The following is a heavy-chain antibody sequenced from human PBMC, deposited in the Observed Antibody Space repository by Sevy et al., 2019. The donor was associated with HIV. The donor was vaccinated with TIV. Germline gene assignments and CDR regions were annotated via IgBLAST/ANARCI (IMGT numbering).Heavy chain of an antibody. V-gene: IGHV3-66*01. Sequence: GGSLRLSCAASGLSVSDNYMNWFRQAPGKGLELVSVIYSDGRTYYADSVKGRFTISRDNSKNTLYLHMNNLRPEDTAVYYCARDRYYDASGYYYYYYGMDVWGQWTTVTVSS. D-gene: IGHD3-22*01. CDR3: ARDRYYDASGYYYYYYGMDV. CDR1: GLSVSDNY. J-gene: IGHJ6*02. CDR2: IYSDGRT.